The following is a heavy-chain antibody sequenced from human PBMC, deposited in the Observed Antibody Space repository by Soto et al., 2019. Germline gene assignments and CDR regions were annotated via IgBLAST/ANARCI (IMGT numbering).Heavy chain of an antibody. Sequence: GESLKISCKCSGYRFNDYLSGWVRQMPGKGLGWGGIIYPGDSDTRYNPSFQGQVTISADKSVSTAYLQWSSLKASDTAMYYCARHRRDTALNVWGQGTSVTVSS. D-gene: IGHD5-18*01. J-gene: IGHJ6*02. CDR1: GYRFNDYL. V-gene: IGHV5-51*01. CDR2: IYPGDSDT. CDR3: ARHRRDTALNV.